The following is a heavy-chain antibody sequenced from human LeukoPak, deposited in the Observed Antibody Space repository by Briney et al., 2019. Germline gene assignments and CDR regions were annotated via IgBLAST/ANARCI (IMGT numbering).Heavy chain of an antibody. Sequence: GGSLRLSCVASGFTLSRYSMHWVRQVPGKGLELVSRINEDASTITYADSVKGRFTISRDNAKNTLYLQMNSLRAEDTAVYFCVRDLILVWTPGDDFDHWGQGTLVTVSS. CDR3: VRDLILVWTPGDDFDH. V-gene: IGHV3-74*03. D-gene: IGHD3-16*01. CDR2: INEDASTI. CDR1: GFTLSRYS. J-gene: IGHJ4*02.